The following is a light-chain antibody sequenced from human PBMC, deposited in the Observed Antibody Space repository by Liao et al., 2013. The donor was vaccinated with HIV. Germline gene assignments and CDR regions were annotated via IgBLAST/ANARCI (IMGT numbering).Light chain of an antibody. J-gene: IGLJ1*01. CDR3: QAWDSSTRHYV. CDR2: QDS. Sequence: SYELTQPPSVSVSPGQTASITCSGDKLGDKYACWYQQKPGQSPVLVIYQDSRRPSGIPERFSGSNSGNTVTLTISGTQTMDEADYYCQAWDSSTRHYVFGTGTKVTVL. V-gene: IGLV3-1*01. CDR1: KLGDKY.